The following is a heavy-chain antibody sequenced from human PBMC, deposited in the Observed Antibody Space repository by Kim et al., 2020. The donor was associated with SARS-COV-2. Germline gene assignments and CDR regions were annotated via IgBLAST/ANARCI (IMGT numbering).Heavy chain of an antibody. CDR2: IYHSGST. J-gene: IGHJ4*02. D-gene: IGHD1-26*01. Sequence: SETLSLTCAVSDASITNTNYYWAWVRQPPGKGLEWIGSIYHSGSTSYNPSLKSRVTISVDTSKNQFSLKLNSVTAADTAVYFCAMDRGCWELYFWGQGTLVTVSS. V-gene: IGHV4-39*01. CDR1: DASITNTNYY. CDR3: AMDRGCWELYF.